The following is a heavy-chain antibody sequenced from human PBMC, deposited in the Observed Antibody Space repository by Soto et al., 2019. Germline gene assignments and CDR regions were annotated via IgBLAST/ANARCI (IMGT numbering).Heavy chain of an antibody. CDR1: GFTFSSYA. D-gene: IGHD6-19*01. Sequence: EVQLLESGGGLVQPGGSLRLSCAASGFTFSSYAMDWVRQAPGKGLEWVSVISGSGGSTYYADSVKGRFTISRDNSKNTLYLQMNSLRAEDTAVYYCAKGLYSSGWSAFDYWGQGTLGTVSS. V-gene: IGHV3-23*01. CDR2: ISGSGGST. CDR3: AKGLYSSGWSAFDY. J-gene: IGHJ4*02.